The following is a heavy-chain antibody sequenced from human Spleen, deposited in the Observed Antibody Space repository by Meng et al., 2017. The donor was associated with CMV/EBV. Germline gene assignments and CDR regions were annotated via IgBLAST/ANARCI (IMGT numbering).Heavy chain of an antibody. CDR2: VYHGEST. J-gene: IGHJ5*02. D-gene: IGHD3-3*01. V-gene: IGHV4-4*02. CDR1: GGSISRTHW. CDR3: AGFRVTSHRFDP. Sequence: CAVSGGSISRTHWWSWVRQPPGKGLEWISEVYHGESTNYNPSLGSRVSISLDTSKNHFSLKLTSVTDADTAVYYCAGFRVTSHRFDPWGQGALVTVSS.